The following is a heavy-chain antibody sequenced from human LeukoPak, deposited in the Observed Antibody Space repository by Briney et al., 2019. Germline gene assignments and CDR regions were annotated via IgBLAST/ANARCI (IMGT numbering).Heavy chain of an antibody. CDR1: GDSISKSNYY. Sequence: PSETLSLTCTVSGDSISKSNYYWGWIRQPPGKDLECIGTIYYSGRTYYNPSLKSRVTISVDTSKNQFSLKLSSVTAADTAVYFCARGPYSYDSSGAFDIWGQGTMVTVSS. CDR3: ARGPYSYDSSGAFDI. CDR2: IYYSGRT. D-gene: IGHD3-22*01. J-gene: IGHJ3*02. V-gene: IGHV4-39*07.